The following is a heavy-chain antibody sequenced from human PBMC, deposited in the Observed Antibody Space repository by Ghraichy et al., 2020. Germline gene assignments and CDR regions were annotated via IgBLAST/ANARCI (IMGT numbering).Heavy chain of an antibody. J-gene: IGHJ6*02. V-gene: IGHV3-21*01. Sequence: GGSLRLSCAASGFTFSSYSMNWVRQAPGKGLEWVSSISSSSSYIYYADSVKGRFTISRDNAKNSLYLQMNSLRAEDTAVYYCARDRETNWGFYYYGMDVWDQGTTVTVSS. CDR1: GFTFSSYS. CDR3: ARDRETNWGFYYYGMDV. D-gene: IGHD7-27*01. CDR2: ISSSSSYI.